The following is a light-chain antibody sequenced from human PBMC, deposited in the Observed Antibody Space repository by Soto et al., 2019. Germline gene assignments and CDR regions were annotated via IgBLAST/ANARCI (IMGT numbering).Light chain of an antibody. CDR1: QSVSSY. V-gene: IGKV3-15*01. CDR3: QRYNNWPLT. Sequence: EIVLTQYPATLSLSPGERYTLSCMASQSVSSYLAWYQQKPGQAPRLLIYGASTRATGVTARFSGSGSGTEFTLTINSLQSEDFAVHYCQRYNNWPLTVGGVTKVEIK. CDR2: GAS. J-gene: IGKJ4*01.